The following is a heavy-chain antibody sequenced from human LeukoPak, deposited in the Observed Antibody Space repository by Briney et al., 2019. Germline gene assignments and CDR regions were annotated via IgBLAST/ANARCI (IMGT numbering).Heavy chain of an antibody. V-gene: IGHV1-2*02. J-gene: IGHJ4*02. CDR3: AMRGINSASDY. CDR2: INPNSGGT. D-gene: IGHD3-16*01. CDR1: GYTFTSYY. Sequence: ASVTVSCTASGYTFTSYYMHWVRQAPGQGLEWMGWINPNSGGTNYAQKFQGRVTMTRDTSISTAYMELSRLRSDDTAVYYRAMRGINSASDYWGQGTLVTVSS.